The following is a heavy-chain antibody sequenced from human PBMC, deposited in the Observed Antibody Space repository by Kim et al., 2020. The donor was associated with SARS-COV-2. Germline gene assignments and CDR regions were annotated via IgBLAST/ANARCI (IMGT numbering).Heavy chain of an antibody. CDR2: ISSSSSTI. V-gene: IGHV3-48*04. CDR1: GFTFSSYS. Sequence: GGSLRLSCAASGFTFSSYSMNWVRQAPGKGLEWVSYISSSSSTIYYADSVKGRFTISRDNAKNSLYLQMNSLRAEDTAVYYCARDRAVFYGDYIDYWGQGTLVTVSS. CDR3: ARDRAVFYGDYIDY. J-gene: IGHJ4*02. D-gene: IGHD4-17*01.